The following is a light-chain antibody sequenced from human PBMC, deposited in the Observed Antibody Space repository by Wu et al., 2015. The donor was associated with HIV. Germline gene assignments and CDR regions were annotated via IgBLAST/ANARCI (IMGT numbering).Light chain of an antibody. Sequence: EIVLTQSPATLSLSPGELATLFCRASQSVRSYLGWYQHKPGQSPRLLIYDASNRAAGIPARFRGSGSGTDFILTIINVEPEDSAIYYCQQRDIWPPYTFGQGTRLEIK. CDR3: QQRDIWPPYT. CDR2: DAS. J-gene: IGKJ2*01. CDR1: QSVRSY. V-gene: IGKV3-11*01.